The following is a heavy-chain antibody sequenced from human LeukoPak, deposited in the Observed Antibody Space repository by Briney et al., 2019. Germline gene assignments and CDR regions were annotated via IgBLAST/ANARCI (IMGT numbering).Heavy chain of an antibody. V-gene: IGHV3-30-3*01. CDR1: GFTFSSYA. CDR3: ARDASVYSSGFGDY. J-gene: IGHJ4*02. CDR2: ISYDGSNK. Sequence: GRSLRLSCAASGFTFSSYALHWVRQAPGKGLEWVAVISYDGSNKYYADSVKGRFTISRDNSKNTLYLQMNSLRAEDTAVYYCARDASVYSSGFGDYWGQGTQVTVSS. D-gene: IGHD6-19*01.